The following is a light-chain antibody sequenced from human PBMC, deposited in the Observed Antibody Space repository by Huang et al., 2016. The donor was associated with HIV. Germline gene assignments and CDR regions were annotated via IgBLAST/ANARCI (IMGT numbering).Light chain of an antibody. CDR1: QDIGSY. CDR2: AAS. Sequence: DIQMTQSPSSVSASVGDRVTITCRASQDIGSYLAWYQQKPGKAPKGLIDAASSLESGVPIRFTGSGFGTHFALTIDSLQPEDFATYYCQQGNSFPLTFGGGTKVQI. CDR3: QQGNSFPLT. V-gene: IGKV1-12*01. J-gene: IGKJ4*01.